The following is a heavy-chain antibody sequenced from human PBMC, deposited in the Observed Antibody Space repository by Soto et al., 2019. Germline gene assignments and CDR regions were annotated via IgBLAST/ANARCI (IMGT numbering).Heavy chain of an antibody. CDR2: IYWDDDK. CDR3: ARAYYYDSSGYYSPFDY. CDR1: GFSLSTSGVG. V-gene: IGHV2-5*02. Sequence: QITLKESGPTLVKPTQTLTLTCTFSGFSLSTSGVGVGWIRQPPGKALEWLALIYWDDDKRYSPSLKSRLTITKDTSKNQVVLTMTNIDPVDTATYYCARAYYYDSSGYYSPFDYWGQGTLVTVSS. D-gene: IGHD3-22*01. J-gene: IGHJ4*02.